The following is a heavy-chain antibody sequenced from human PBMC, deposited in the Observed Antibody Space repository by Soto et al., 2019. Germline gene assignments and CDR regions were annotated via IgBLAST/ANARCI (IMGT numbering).Heavy chain of an antibody. CDR2: IYYSGTT. Sequence: QVQLQESGPGLVKASQTLSLTCTVSGGTITTGGHFWSWIRQYPGKGLEWIGYIYYSGTTHYNPCLKSRVTISIDTSKMLLSLNLSTLTAADTAVYYCARVVTGSYLDYWGQRTLVTVSS. CDR3: ARVVTGSYLDY. CDR1: GGTITTGGHF. J-gene: IGHJ4*02. V-gene: IGHV4-31*03. D-gene: IGHD2-21*02.